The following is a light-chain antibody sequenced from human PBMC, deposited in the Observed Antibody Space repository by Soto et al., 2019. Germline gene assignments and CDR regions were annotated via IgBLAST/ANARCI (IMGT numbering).Light chain of an antibody. CDR1: SSNIGAGYD. CDR2: RNN. CDR3: QSYDSSDAWV. J-gene: IGLJ3*02. V-gene: IGLV1-40*01. Sequence: QSVLTQPPSVSGAPGQRVTISCTGSSSNIGAGYDVNWYQQLPGTAPKLLIYRNNNRPSGVPDRFSGSKSATSASLAITGLRAEDESDYYCQSYDSSDAWVFGGETKLTVL.